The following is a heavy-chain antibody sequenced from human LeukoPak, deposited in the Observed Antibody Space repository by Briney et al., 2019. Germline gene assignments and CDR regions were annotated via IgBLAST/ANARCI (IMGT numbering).Heavy chain of an antibody. J-gene: IGHJ4*02. CDR1: GFTFSSYA. D-gene: IGHD2-8*01. CDR2: ISGDGGTI. V-gene: IGHV3-23*01. CDR3: AKELYGNPSGY. Sequence: GGSLRLSCAASGFTFSSYAMGWVRQAPGKGLEWVSAISGDGGTISYAASVRGRFTISRDNAKNTLFLQMSSLRAGDTALYYCAKELYGNPSGYWGQGTRVTVSS.